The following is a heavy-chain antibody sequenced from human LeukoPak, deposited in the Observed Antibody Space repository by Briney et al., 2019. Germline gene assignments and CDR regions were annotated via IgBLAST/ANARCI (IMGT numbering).Heavy chain of an antibody. J-gene: IGHJ4*02. CDR3: TKGFIAGDGLVDCDS. Sequence: GCSLRLSCVSIGFSNSIDAMTALRQPPGKGLEWLSSIISIGATTYFADSVKGQFTISRDISKYTSYLQMNSLIAQASGVYFCTKGFIAGDGLVDCDSWFEGTLVTVCS. D-gene: IGHD5-24*01. CDR2: IISIGATT. V-gene: IGHV3-23*01. CDR1: GFSNSIDA.